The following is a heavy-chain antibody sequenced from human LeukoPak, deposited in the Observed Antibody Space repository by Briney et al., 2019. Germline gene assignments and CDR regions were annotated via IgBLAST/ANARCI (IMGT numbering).Heavy chain of an antibody. D-gene: IGHD3-10*01. CDR3: ARIGWELLWFGELGY. CDR2: IYYSGST. CDR1: GGSISSSSYY. V-gene: IGHV4-39*01. J-gene: IGHJ4*02. Sequence: SETLSLTCTVSGGSISSSSYYWGWIRQPPGKGLEWIGSIYYSGSTYYNPSLKSRATISVDTSKNQFSLKLSSVTAADTAVYYCARIGWELLWFGELGYWGQGTLVTVSS.